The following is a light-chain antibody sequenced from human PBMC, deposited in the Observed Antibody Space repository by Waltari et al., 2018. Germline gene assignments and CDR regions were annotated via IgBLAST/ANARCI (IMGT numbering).Light chain of an antibody. CDR1: SSDVGGYNY. J-gene: IGLJ3*02. CDR3: NSFAGSSTWV. Sequence: QSALTQPPSASGSPGQSVTISCTGTSSDVGGYNYVSWYQQHPGKAPKLIIYEVTQRPAGVPERFSGSRSGDTASLTVSGRQAEDEADYYCNSFAGSSTWVFGGGTKLTVL. V-gene: IGLV2-8*01. CDR2: EVT.